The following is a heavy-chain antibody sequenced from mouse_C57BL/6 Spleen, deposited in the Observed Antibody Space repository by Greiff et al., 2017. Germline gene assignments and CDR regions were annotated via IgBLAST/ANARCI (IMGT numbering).Heavy chain of an antibody. Sequence: QVQLQQSGPELVKPGASVKLSCKASGYTFTSYDINWVKQRPGQGLEWIGWIYPRDGSTKYNEKFKGKATLTVDTSSSTAYMELHSLTSEDTAVYFCARSSYYGSSYYFDYWGQGTTLTVSS. D-gene: IGHD1-1*01. CDR2: IYPRDGST. J-gene: IGHJ2*01. V-gene: IGHV1-85*01. CDR1: GYTFTSYD. CDR3: ARSSYYGSSYYFDY.